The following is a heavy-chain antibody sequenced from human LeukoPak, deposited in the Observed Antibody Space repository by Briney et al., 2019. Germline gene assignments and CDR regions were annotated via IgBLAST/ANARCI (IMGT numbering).Heavy chain of an antibody. V-gene: IGHV4-34*01. CDR2: INHSGST. D-gene: IGHD1/OR15-1a*01. CDR1: GGSFSGYY. CDR3: ASSNTVEYYFDY. J-gene: IGHJ4*02. Sequence: SETLSLTCAVYGGSFSGYYWSWIRQPPGKGLEWIGEINHSGSTNYNPSLKSRVTISVDTSKNQFSLKLSSVTAADTAVYYCASSNTVEYYFDYWGQGTLATVSS.